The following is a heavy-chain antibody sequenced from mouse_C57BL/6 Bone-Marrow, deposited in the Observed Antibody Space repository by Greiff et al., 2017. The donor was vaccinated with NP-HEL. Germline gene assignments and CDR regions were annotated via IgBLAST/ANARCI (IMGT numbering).Heavy chain of an antibody. CDR3: ARKSHYYGSSPWFAY. D-gene: IGHD1-1*01. J-gene: IGHJ3*01. CDR2: IYPRSGNT. V-gene: IGHV1-81*01. CDR1: GYTFTSYG. Sequence: QVQLKQSGAELARPGASVKLSCKASGYTFTSYGISWVKQRTGQGLEWIGEIYPRSGNTYYNEKFKGKATLTADKSSSTAYMELRSLTSEDSAVYFCARKSHYYGSSPWFAYWGQGTLVTVSA.